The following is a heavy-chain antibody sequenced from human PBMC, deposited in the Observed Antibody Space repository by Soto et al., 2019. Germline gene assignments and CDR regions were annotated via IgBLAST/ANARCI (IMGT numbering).Heavy chain of an antibody. J-gene: IGHJ4*02. CDR2: VYPSDSRV. V-gene: IGHV5-51*01. D-gene: IGHD1-26*01. CDR3: ARPRDSGSYYSSFES. CDR1: GYTFAHYG. Sequence: XESLKISCKVSGYTFAHYGVAWVRQVPGKGLEWVGFVYPSDSRVTYSPSFQGRVTISADNSITTSSLQFSSLKTSDTATYFCARPRDSGSYYSSFESWGQGTPVTVS.